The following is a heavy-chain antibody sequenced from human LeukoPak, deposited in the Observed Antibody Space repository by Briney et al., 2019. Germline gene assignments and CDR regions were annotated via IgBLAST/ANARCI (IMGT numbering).Heavy chain of an antibody. V-gene: IGHV3-11*01. J-gene: IGHJ5*02. CDR2: ISSSGSTI. Sequence: GGSLRLSCAASGFTFSDYYMSWIRQAPGKGLEWVSYISSSGSTIYYADSVKGRFTISRDNAKNSLYLQMNSLRAEDTAVYYCAKNRLTTGTTWFDPWGQGTLVTVFS. CDR1: GFTFSDYY. D-gene: IGHD1-1*01. CDR3: AKNRLTTGTTWFDP.